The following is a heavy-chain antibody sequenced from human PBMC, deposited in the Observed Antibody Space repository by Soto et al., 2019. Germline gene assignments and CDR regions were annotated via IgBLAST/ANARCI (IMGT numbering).Heavy chain of an antibody. CDR3: ARDFSWFGELIASDY. J-gene: IGHJ4*02. CDR1: GYTFTSYA. Sequence: QVQLVQSGAEVKKPGASVKVSCKASGYTFTSYAMHWVRQAPGQRLEWMGWINAGNGNTKYSQKFQGRVNITRDTSASTAYMELSSLRSEDTAVYYCARDFSWFGELIASDYWGQGTRVTVSS. V-gene: IGHV1-3*01. D-gene: IGHD3-10*01. CDR2: INAGNGNT.